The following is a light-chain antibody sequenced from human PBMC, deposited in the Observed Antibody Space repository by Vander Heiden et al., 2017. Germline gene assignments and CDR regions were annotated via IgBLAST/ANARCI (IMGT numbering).Light chain of an antibody. CDR2: DAS. J-gene: IGKJ4*01. V-gene: IGKV1-33*01. CDR3: QQYDNLRRT. CDR1: QDISTF. Sequence: IQMTQSPSSLSASLGDRVTITCQASQDISTFLNWYQQKPGKAPKLLIYDASNLETGVPSKFSGSGSGTDFTFTISSLQPEDIATYYCQQYDNLRRTFGGGTKVEIK.